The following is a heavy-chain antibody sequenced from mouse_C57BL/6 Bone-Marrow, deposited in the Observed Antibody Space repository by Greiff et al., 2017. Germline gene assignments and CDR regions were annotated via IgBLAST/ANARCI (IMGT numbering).Heavy chain of an antibody. J-gene: IGHJ2*01. CDR2: IHPSDSET. CDR1: GYSFTHFW. D-gene: IGHD1-1*01. CDR3: ARTLYGSRNYFDY. V-gene: IGHV1-74*01. Sequence: QVRLQQPGAELVRPGTSVKLSCKASGYSFTHFWMNWVKQRPGQGLEWLAMIHPSDSETRLNQKFKDRAKLTVDKSSNTAYMQLASPTSEDSAVYYCARTLYGSRNYFDYWGQGTALTVSS.